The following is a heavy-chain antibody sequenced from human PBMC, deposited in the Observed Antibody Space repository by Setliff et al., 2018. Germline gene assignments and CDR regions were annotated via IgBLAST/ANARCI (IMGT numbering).Heavy chain of an antibody. CDR3: ARVALTGYDSTGYYYALEYYYYMDV. Sequence: GGSLRLSCVVSGFSFSDYGMTWVRQAPGKGLEWISYISTSSGTRYYADSVKGRFTISRDNAKQSLYLQMNSLRAEDTAVYYCARVALTGYDSTGYYYALEYYYYMDVWGKGTTVTVSS. V-gene: IGHV3-48*01. J-gene: IGHJ6*03. CDR2: ISTSSGTR. D-gene: IGHD3-22*01. CDR1: GFSFSDYG.